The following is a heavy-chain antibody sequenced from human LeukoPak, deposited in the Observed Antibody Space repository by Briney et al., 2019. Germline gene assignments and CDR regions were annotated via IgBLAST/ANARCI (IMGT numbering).Heavy chain of an antibody. CDR1: GGSISSYY. V-gene: IGHV4-59*01. D-gene: IGHD3-10*01. CDR2: IYYSGST. CDR3: ARGSYNFDY. Sequence: SETLSLTCIVSGGSISSYYWSWIRQPPGRGLEWIGFIYYSGSTNYNPSLKSRVTISVDTSKSQFSLKLNSVTAADTAVYYSARGSYNFDYWGQGTLVTVSS. J-gene: IGHJ4*02.